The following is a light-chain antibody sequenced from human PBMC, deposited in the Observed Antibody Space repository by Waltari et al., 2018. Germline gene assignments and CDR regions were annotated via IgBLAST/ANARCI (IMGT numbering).Light chain of an antibody. CDR2: GIF. J-gene: IGKJ1*01. CDR1: QSVSRA. CDR3: QHYVMLPVT. Sequence: EIVLTQSPGTLSLSPGERATLSCRTSQSVSRALAWYKQKPGQPPRLLIYGIFNRATGIPDRFSGSASVTDFSLTISRLEPEDFAVYYCQHYVMLPVTFGQGTRVEVK. V-gene: IGKV3-20*01.